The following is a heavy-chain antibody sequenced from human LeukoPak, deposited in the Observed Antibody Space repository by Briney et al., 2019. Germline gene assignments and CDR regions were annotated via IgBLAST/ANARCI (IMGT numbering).Heavy chain of an antibody. CDR3: ARGGDFWGTDYYYYGMDV. Sequence: SVKVSCKASGGTFSSYAISWVRQAPGQGLEWMGGIIPIFGTANYAQKFQGRVTITADESTSTAYMELSSLRSEDTAVYYCARGGDFWGTDYYYYGMDVWGQGTTVTVSS. CDR1: GGTFSSYA. V-gene: IGHV1-69*13. CDR2: IIPIFGTA. J-gene: IGHJ6*02. D-gene: IGHD3-3*01.